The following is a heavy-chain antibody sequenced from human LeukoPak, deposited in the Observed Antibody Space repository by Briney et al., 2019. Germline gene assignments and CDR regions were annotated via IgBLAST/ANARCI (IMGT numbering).Heavy chain of an antibody. Sequence: GGPLRLSCAASGFTFSDYYMSWVRQAPGKGLEWVSAISGSGGSTYYADSVKGRFTISRDNSKNTLYLQMNSLRAEDTAVYYCAKSLLRYYYFDYWGQGTLVTVSS. CDR1: GFTFSDYY. D-gene: IGHD1-14*01. J-gene: IGHJ4*02. V-gene: IGHV3-23*01. CDR2: ISGSGGST. CDR3: AKSLLRYYYFDY.